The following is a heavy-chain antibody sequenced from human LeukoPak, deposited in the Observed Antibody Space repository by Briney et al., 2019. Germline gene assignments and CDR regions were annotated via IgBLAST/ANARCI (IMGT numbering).Heavy chain of an antibody. D-gene: IGHD2-2*02. CDR1: GGSISSGGYY. J-gene: IGHJ4*02. CDR2: IYYSGST. V-gene: IGHV4-31*03. Sequence: TSQTLCLTCTVSGGSISSGGYYWSWISQHPGKGLEWIGYIYYSGSTYYNPSLKSRVTISVDTSKNQFSLKLSSVTAADTAMYYCARDRGCSSTSCYRRASYYFDYWGQGTLVTVSS. CDR3: ARDRGCSSTSCYRRASYYFDY.